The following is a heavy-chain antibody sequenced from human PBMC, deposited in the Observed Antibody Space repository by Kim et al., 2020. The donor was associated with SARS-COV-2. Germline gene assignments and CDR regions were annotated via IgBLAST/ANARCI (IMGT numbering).Heavy chain of an antibody. J-gene: IGHJ4*02. CDR3: ARDSSSSGWYDY. CDR2: ISSSSSYI. V-gene: IGHV3-21*01. D-gene: IGHD6-19*01. Sequence: GGSLRLSCAASGFTFSSYSMNWVRQAPGKGLEGVSSISSSSSYIYYADSVKGRFTISRDNAKNSLYLQMNSLRAEDTAVYYCARDSSSSGWYDYWGQGTLVTVSS. CDR1: GFTFSSYS.